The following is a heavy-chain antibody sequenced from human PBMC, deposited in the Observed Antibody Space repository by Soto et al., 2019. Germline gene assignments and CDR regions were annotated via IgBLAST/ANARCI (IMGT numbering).Heavy chain of an antibody. D-gene: IGHD5-18*01. CDR2: ITPIYPTT. V-gene: IGHV1-69*01. CDR1: GGTFYTYT. Sequence: QVQLVQSGAEVRKPGSSVQVSCKASGGTFYTYTFSWVRQAPGQGLXXXXXITPIYPTTNYAEKFQGRLTVTADGSTNTAYMELNSLTSEDTAVYYCARIPRYSFPTSDDLDSWGQGTLVTVSS. CDR3: ARIPRYSFPTSDDLDS. J-gene: IGHJ4*02.